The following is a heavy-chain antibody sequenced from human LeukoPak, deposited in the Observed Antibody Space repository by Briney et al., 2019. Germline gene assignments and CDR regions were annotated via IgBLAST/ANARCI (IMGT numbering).Heavy chain of an antibody. CDR1: GYTFTGYY. CDR2: IKANSGGT. D-gene: IGHD3-22*01. Sequence: GSVKVSCKASGYTFTGYYMHWVRQAPGQGLEWMGWIKANSGGTNYAQKFQGRVTMTRDTSISTAYMELSRLRSDDTAVYYCARGNYYYDSSGYLWPSYFDYWGQGTLVTVSS. J-gene: IGHJ4*02. V-gene: IGHV1-2*02. CDR3: ARGNYYYDSSGYLWPSYFDY.